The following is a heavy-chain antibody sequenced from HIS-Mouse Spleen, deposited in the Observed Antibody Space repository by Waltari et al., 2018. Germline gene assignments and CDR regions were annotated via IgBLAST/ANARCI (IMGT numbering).Heavy chain of an antibody. Sequence: QLQLQESGPGLVKPSETLSPTCTVAGGSLSSSSYYWGWIRQPPGKGLEWIGSIYYGGSTYYNPSLKSRVTISVDTSKNQFSLKLSSVTAADTAVYYCAREIPYSSSWYDWYFDLWGRGTLVTVYS. V-gene: IGHV4-39*07. D-gene: IGHD6-13*01. J-gene: IGHJ2*01. CDR1: GGSLSSSSYY. CDR3: AREIPYSSSWYDWYFDL. CDR2: IYYGGST.